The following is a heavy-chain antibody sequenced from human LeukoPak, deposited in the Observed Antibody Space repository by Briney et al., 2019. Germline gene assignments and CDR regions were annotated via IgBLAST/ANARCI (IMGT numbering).Heavy chain of an antibody. J-gene: IGHJ6*02. V-gene: IGHV4-59*08. CDR3: ARGVYGSGSYYPNPFYYYYYGMDV. D-gene: IGHD3-10*01. CDR1: GGSISSYY. CDR2: IYYSGST. Sequence: PSETLSLTCTVSGGSISSYYWSWIRQPPGKGLEWIGYIYYSGSTNYNPSLKSRVTISVDTSKNQFSLKLSSVTAADTAVYYCARGVYGSGSYYPNPFYYYYYGMDVWGQGTTVTVSS.